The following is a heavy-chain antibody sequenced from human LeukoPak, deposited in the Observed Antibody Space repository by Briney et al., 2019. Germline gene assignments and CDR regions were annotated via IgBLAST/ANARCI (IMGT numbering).Heavy chain of an antibody. D-gene: IGHD3-22*01. CDR3: ARDVTSNYYDSSASDLDAFDI. Sequence: SVKVSCKASGGTFSSYAISWVRQAPGQGLEWMGGIIPIFGTANYAQKFQGRVTITADESTSTAYMELSSLRPEDTAVYYCARDVTSNYYDSSASDLDAFDIWGQGTMVTVSS. V-gene: IGHV1-69*01. J-gene: IGHJ3*02. CDR1: GGTFSSYA. CDR2: IIPIFGTA.